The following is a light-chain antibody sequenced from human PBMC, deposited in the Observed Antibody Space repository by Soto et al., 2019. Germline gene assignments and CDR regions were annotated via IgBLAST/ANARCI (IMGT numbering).Light chain of an antibody. J-gene: IGLJ2*01. CDR3: SSYAGSNNFVV. CDR1: SSDVGGYNY. V-gene: IGLV2-8*01. CDR2: EVS. Sequence: QSALTQPPSASGSPGQSVTISCTGTSSDVGGYNYVSWYQQHPGKAPKLMIYEVSKRPSGVPDRFSGSKSGNTASLTVSGLQAEDEADYYCSSYAGSNNFVVFGGGTRSPS.